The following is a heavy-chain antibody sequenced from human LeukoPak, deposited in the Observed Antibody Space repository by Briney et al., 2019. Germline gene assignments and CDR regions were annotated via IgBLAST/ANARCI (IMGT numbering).Heavy chain of an antibody. CDR2: INAIGTNI. Sequence: GGSLRLSCAASGFTISRHWMHWVRQVPGKGLVWVSRINAIGTNIDYADSVKGRFTISRDNAKNTVHLQMNSLRDEDTAVYYCTRLGSGTVAFDIWGQGTVVTVSS. J-gene: IGHJ3*02. D-gene: IGHD3-10*01. V-gene: IGHV3-74*01. CDR3: TRLGSGTVAFDI. CDR1: GFTISRHW.